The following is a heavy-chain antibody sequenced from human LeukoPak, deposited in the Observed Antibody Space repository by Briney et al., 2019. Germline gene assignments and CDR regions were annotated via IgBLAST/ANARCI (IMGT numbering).Heavy chain of an antibody. D-gene: IGHD2-8*01. V-gene: IGHV4-34*01. CDR3: ARVRMGAFDI. J-gene: IGHJ3*02. Sequence: SETLSLTCAVYGGSFSGYYWSWIRQPPGKGLEWIGEINHSGSTNYNPSLKSRVTISVDTSKNQFSLKLSSVTAADTAVYYCARVRMGAFDIWGQGTMVTVSS. CDR2: INHSGST. CDR1: GGSFSGYY.